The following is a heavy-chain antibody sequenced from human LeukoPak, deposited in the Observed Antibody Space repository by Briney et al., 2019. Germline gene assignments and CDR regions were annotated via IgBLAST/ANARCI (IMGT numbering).Heavy chain of an antibody. CDR1: GYTFTSYG. CDR3: ARDQSVYSNPTERGQFNY. J-gene: IGHJ4*02. Sequence: GASVKVSCKASGYTFTSYGISWVRQAPGQGLEWMGWISAYNGNTNYAQKLQGRVTMTTDTSTSTAYMELRSLRSDDTAVYYCARDQSVYSNPTERGQFNYWGQGTLVPSPQ. V-gene: IGHV1-18*01. D-gene: IGHD4-11*01. CDR2: ISAYNGNT.